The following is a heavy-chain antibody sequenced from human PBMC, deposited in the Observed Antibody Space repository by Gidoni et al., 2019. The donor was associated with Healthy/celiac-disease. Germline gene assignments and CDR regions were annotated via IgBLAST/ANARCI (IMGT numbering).Heavy chain of an antibody. D-gene: IGHD4-17*01. Sequence: GFTFSSYGMHWVRQAPGKGLEWVAVIWYDGSNKYYADSVKGRFTISRDNSKSTLYLQMNSLRAEDTAVYYCAREDGTTGNYFDYWGQGTLVTVSS. CDR1: GFTFSSYG. V-gene: IGHV3-33*01. J-gene: IGHJ4*02. CDR2: IWYDGSNK. CDR3: AREDGTTGNYFDY.